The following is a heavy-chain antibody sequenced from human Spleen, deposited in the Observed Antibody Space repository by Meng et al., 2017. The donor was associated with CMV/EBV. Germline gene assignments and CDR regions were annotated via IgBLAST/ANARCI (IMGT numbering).Heavy chain of an antibody. V-gene: IGHV3-30*02. CDR2: IRYDGSNQ. CDR1: GFTFSNYG. CDR3: ATEPGGGDY. Sequence: GGSLRLSCAASGFTFSNYGMHWVRQAPGKGLEWVAFIRYDGSNQCHADSVKGRFTISRDNSKNTLYLEMNSLRPEDTAVYYCATEPGGGDYWGQGTLVTVSS. J-gene: IGHJ4*02. D-gene: IGHD1-14*01.